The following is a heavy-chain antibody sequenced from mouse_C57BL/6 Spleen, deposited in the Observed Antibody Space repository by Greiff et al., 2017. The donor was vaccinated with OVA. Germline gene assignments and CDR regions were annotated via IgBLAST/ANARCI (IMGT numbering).Heavy chain of an antibody. CDR1: GYTFTSYW. Sequence: VQLQQPGAELVRPGSSVKLSCKASGYTFTSYWMHWVKQRPIQGLEWIGNIDPSDSETHYNQKFKDKATLTVDKSSSTAYMQLSSLTSVDSAVYYCARGKRFDYWGQGTTLTVSS. J-gene: IGHJ2*01. CDR3: ARGKRFDY. V-gene: IGHV1-52*01. CDR2: IDPSDSET.